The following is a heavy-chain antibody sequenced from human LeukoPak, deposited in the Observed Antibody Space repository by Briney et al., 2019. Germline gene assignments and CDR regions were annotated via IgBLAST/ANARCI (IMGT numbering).Heavy chain of an antibody. J-gene: IGHJ6*02. CDR1: GGSISSSNYY. V-gene: IGHV4-39*07. D-gene: IGHD5-18*01. CDR2: IYYSGST. Sequence: SETLSLTCTVSGGSISSSNYYWGWIRQPPGKGLEWIGTIYYSGSTYYNPSLKSRVTISVDTSKNQFSLELTSVTAADTAVYYCARVRSAGYEYYYGMDVWGQGTTITVSS. CDR3: ARVRSAGYEYYYGMDV.